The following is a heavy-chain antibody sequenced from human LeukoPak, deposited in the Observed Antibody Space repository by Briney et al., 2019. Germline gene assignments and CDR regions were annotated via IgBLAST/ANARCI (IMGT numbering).Heavy chain of an antibody. Sequence: SETLSLTCTVSGGSISSSSYYWGWIRQPPGKGLEWIGSIHYSGSTNYNPSLKSRVTISVDTSKNQFSLKLSSVTAADTAVYYCARDLLNHIAPYYYMDVWGKGTTVTVSS. CDR1: GGSISSSSYY. J-gene: IGHJ6*03. D-gene: IGHD6-13*01. CDR3: ARDLLNHIAPYYYMDV. V-gene: IGHV4-39*07. CDR2: IHYSGST.